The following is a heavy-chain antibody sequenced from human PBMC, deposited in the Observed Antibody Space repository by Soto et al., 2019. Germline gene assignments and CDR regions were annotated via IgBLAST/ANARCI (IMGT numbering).Heavy chain of an antibody. CDR2: TGLNGRTT. CDR1: GFTFSMSA. CDR3: ATVHSTSRSFDY. Sequence: LRLSCAASGFTFSMSAMTWVRQAPGKELEWVSTTGLNGRTTYYADSVKGRFTVSRDNSKNTLDLHMSSLRAEDTAVYYCATVHSTSRSFDYWGQGTLVTVSS. V-gene: IGHV3-23*01. J-gene: IGHJ4*02. D-gene: IGHD6-6*01.